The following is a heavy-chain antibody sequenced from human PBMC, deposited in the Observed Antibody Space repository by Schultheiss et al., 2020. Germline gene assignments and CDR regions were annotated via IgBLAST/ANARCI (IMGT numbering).Heavy chain of an antibody. CDR2: ISSSSSYI. CDR1: GFTFSSYA. V-gene: IGHV3-21*01. Sequence: GGSLRLSCAASGFTFSSYAMSWVRQAPGKGLEWVSSISSSSSYIYYADSVKGRFTISRDNAKNSLYLQMNSLRAEDTAVYYCARVPFEAWNYGPGGVFDYWGQGTLVTVSS. D-gene: IGHD1-7*01. CDR3: ARVPFEAWNYGPGGVFDY. J-gene: IGHJ4*02.